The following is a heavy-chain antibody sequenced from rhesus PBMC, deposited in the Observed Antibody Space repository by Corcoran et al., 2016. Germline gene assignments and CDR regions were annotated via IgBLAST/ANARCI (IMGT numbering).Heavy chain of an antibody. J-gene: IGHJ4*01. CDR1: GFTFSSYV. CDR3: AKDTGIQLQLDY. D-gene: IGHD5-12*01. V-gene: IGHV3S5*01. CDR2: ISNGCGST. Sequence: EVQLVESGGGLVQPGGSLRLSCAASGFTFSSYVMSWVRQAPGQGLEWVSYISNGCGSTYYADSVKGRFTSSRDNSKNTLSLQMNSLRAEDTAVYYCAKDTGIQLQLDYWGQGVLVTVSS.